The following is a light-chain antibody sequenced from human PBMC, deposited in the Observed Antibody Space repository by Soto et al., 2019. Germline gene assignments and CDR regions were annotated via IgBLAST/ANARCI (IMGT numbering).Light chain of an antibody. Sequence: QSVLTQPPSASGAPGQRVTISCSGRSSNIGSNFVYWYQQFPGTAPKVLNYDNNQRPSGVPDRFSGSKSGTSASLAISGLRSENEADYYCAAWDDSLNGWVFGGGTKLTVL. J-gene: IGLJ3*02. CDR3: AAWDDSLNGWV. CDR1: SSNIGSNF. CDR2: DNN. V-gene: IGLV1-47*02.